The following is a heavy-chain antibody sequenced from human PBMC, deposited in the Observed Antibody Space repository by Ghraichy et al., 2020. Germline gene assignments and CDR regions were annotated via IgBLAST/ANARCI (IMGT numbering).Heavy chain of an antibody. CDR3: AREYCSGGSCFFGTGGSHFDY. CDR2: INSGGSSM. J-gene: IGHJ4*02. CDR1: GFTFSRYW. D-gene: IGHD2-15*01. Sequence: GESLNISCAASGFTFSRYWMHWVRQAPGEGLVWVSRINSGGSSMIYADSVKGRFTISRDNAKNTLYLQMNSLRADDTAVYYCAREYCSGGSCFFGTGGSHFDYWGQGTLVTVSS. V-gene: IGHV3-74*01.